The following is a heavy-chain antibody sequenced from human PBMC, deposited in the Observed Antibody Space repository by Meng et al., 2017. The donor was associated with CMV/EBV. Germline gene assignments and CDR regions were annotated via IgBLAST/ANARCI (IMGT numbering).Heavy chain of an antibody. Sequence: GGSLRLSCAASGFTFSSYAMHWVRQAPGKGLEWVAVISYDGSNKYYADSVKGRFTISRDNSKNTLYLQMNSLRAEDTAVYYCARGLRMEGPFDYWGQGTLVTVSS. CDR2: ISYDGSNK. CDR1: GFTFSSYA. V-gene: IGHV3-30*04. CDR3: ARGLRMEGPFDY. D-gene: IGHD2-21*01. J-gene: IGHJ4*02.